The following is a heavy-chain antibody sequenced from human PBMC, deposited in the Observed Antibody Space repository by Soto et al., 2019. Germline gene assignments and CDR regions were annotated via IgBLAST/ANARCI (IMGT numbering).Heavy chain of an antibody. V-gene: IGHV4-38-2*01. CDR1: GYSIGSGYY. CDR2: IYHSGST. D-gene: IGHD3-10*01. Sequence: SETLSLTCAVSGYSIGSGYYWGWIRQPPGKGLEWIGSIYHSGSTYYNPSLKSRVTISVDTSKNQFSLKLSSVTAADTAVYYCASVGGAYGSGSSYYYYGMDVWGQGTTVTVSS. CDR3: ASVGGAYGSGSSYYYYGMDV. J-gene: IGHJ6*02.